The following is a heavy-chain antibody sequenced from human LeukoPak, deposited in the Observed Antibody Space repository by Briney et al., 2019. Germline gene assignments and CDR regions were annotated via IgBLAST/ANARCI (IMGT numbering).Heavy chain of an antibody. CDR2: IYHSGST. D-gene: IGHD3-9*01. CDR1: GGSISSSNW. J-gene: IGHJ4*02. V-gene: IGHV4-4*02. Sequence: LETLSLTCAVSGGSISSSNWWSWVRQPPGKRLEWIGEIYHSGSTNYNPSLKSRVTMSVDTSKNQFSLKLSSVTAADTAVYYCARARGYDILTGYYVTHFDYWGQGTLVTVSS. CDR3: ARARGYDILTGYYVTHFDY.